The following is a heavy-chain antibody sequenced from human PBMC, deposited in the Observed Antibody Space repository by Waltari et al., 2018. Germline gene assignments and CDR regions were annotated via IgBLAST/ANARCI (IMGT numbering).Heavy chain of an antibody. D-gene: IGHD3-22*01. CDR2: ISYDGRNK. CDR3: ARGPSRYYYDSSLAYGMDV. Sequence: QVQLVESGGGVVQPGRSLRLSCAASGFTFSSYAMHWVRQAPGKGREWVAVISYDGRNKYYADSVKGRFTISRDNSKNTLYLQMNSLRAEDTAVYYCARGPSRYYYDSSLAYGMDVWGQGTTVTVSS. CDR1: GFTFSSYA. V-gene: IGHV3-30*04. J-gene: IGHJ6*02.